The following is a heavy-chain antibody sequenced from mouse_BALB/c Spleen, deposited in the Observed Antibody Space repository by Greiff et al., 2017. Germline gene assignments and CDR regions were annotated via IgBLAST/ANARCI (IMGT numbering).Heavy chain of an antibody. CDR1: GYAFTNYL. V-gene: IGHV1-54*01. CDR2: INPGSGGT. J-gene: IGHJ3*01. Sequence: QVQLKQSGAELVRPGTSVKVSCKASGYAFTNYLIEWVKQRPGQGLEWIGVINPGSGGTNYNEKFKGKATLTADKSSSTAYMQLRSLTSDDSAVYFCARSRHGSFAYWGQGTLVTVSA. D-gene: IGHD1-2*01. CDR3: ARSRHGSFAY.